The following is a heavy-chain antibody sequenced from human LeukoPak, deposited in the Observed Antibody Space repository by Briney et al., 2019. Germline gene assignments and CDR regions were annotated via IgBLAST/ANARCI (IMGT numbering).Heavy chain of an antibody. CDR2: VSGSGSTT. Sequence: GGSLRLSCAASGFTFSSYAVSWVRQAPGKGLECVSTVSGSGSTTYYASSVKGRFTISRDNSKITLYLQMNSLRAEDTAVYYCAKDLRGSSGYFGTFDFWGQGTLVTVSS. D-gene: IGHD3-22*01. CDR3: AKDLRGSSGYFGTFDF. J-gene: IGHJ4*02. V-gene: IGHV3-23*01. CDR1: GFTFSSYA.